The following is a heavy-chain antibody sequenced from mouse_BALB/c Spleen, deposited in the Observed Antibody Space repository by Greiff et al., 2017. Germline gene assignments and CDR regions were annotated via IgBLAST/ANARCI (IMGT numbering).Heavy chain of an antibody. CDR3: ARWGYAMDY. CDR1: GFNIKDTY. J-gene: IGHJ4*01. CDR2: IDPANGNT. V-gene: IGHV14-3*02. Sequence: EVQLVESGAELVKPGASVKLSCTASGFNIKDTYMRWVKQRPEQGLEWIGRIDPANGNTKYDPKFQGKATITADTSSNTAYLQLSSLTSEDTAVYYCARWGYAMDYWGQGTSVTVSS.